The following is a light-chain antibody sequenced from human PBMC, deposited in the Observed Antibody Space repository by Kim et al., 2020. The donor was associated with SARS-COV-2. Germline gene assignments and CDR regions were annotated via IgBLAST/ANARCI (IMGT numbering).Light chain of an antibody. CDR3: QQYNNWPPWT. CDR2: GAS. V-gene: IGKV3-15*01. J-gene: IGKJ1*01. CDR1: QSVSSN. Sequence: SPGGRATHSCRASQSVSSNLAWYQQKPGQAPRLLIYGASDRATGIPARFSGSGSGTEFTLTISSLQSEDFAVYYCQQYNNWPPWTFGQGTKVEIK.